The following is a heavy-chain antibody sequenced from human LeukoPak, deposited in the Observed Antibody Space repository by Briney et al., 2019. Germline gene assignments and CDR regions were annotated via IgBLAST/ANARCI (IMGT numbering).Heavy chain of an antibody. CDR3: AKDPTHYRVWDYYETIGLSY. D-gene: IGHD3-22*01. CDR1: GFTFSSYG. V-gene: IGHV3-30*02. CDR2: IRYDGSNK. J-gene: IGHJ4*02. Sequence: PGGSLRLSCAASGFTFSSYGMHWVRQAPGKGLGWVAFIRYDGSNKYYADSVKGRFTISRDNSKNTLNLHMNSLRAGDTAVYYCAKDPTHYRVWDYYETIGLSYWGQGTLVTVSS.